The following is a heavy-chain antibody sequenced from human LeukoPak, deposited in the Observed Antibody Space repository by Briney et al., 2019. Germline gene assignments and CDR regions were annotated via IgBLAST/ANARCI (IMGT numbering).Heavy chain of an antibody. CDR2: IGDTGHAK. CDR3: AKEATWGNWYFDL. D-gene: IGHD7-27*01. Sequence: GRSLRLSCAASGFTFSSHGMHWVRQAPGKGLEWVAVIGDTGHAKHYADSVRGRFTTSRDNSGNTLYLEMNSLRDEDAALYYCAKEATWGNWYFDLWGRGTLVTVSS. V-gene: IGHV3-30*18. J-gene: IGHJ2*01. CDR1: GFTFSSHG.